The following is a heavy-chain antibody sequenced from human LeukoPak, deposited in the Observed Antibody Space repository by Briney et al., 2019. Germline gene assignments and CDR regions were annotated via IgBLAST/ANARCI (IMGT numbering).Heavy chain of an antibody. CDR1: GGSFSGYY. CDR2: INHSGST. J-gene: IGHJ5*02. Sequence: SETLSLTCAVYGGSFSGYYWSWIRQPPGKGLEWIGEINHSGSTNYNPSLKSRVTISVDTSKNQFSLKLSSVTAADTAVYYCARAYCGGDCYPYNWYDPWGQGTLVTVSS. D-gene: IGHD2-21*02. V-gene: IGHV4-34*01. CDR3: ARAYCGGDCYPYNWYDP.